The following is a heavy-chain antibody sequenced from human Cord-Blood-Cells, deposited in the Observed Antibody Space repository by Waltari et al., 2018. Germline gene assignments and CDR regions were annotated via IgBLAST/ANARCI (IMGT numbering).Heavy chain of an antibody. CDR1: GVTFSRYA. CDR3: ARGFDI. J-gene: IGHJ3*02. Sequence: QVHLVQSGAEAKKPGSPVNVSCNASGVTFSRYAISLVRQAPGQGLEWMGGIIPIFGTANYAQKFQGRVTITADKSTSTAYMELSSLRSEDTAVYYCARGFDIWGQGTMVTVSS. CDR2: IIPIFGTA. V-gene: IGHV1-69*06.